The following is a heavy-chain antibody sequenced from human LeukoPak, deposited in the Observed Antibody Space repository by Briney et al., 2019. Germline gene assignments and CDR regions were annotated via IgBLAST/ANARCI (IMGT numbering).Heavy chain of an antibody. CDR1: GGSISSSSYY. CDR2: IYYSGST. Sequence: SETLSLTCTVSGGSISSSSYYWGWIRQPPGKGLEWIGSIYYSGSTYYNPSIKSRVTISVDTSKNQFSLKLSSVTAADTAVYYCARGARYCSSTSCYFSDYWGQGTLVTVSS. D-gene: IGHD2-2*01. V-gene: IGHV4-39*01. CDR3: ARGARYCSSTSCYFSDY. J-gene: IGHJ4*02.